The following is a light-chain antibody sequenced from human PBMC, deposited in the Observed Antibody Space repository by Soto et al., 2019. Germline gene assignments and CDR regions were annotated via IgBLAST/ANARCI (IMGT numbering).Light chain of an antibody. J-gene: IGLJ3*02. Sequence: QAVVTQPPSASGTPGQRVTISCSGSSSNIGSNTVNWYQQLPGTAPKLLIYSNNQRPSGVPDRFSGSKSGTSASLAISGLQSEDEADYYWAAWDDSLNGLWVFGGGTKLTVL. V-gene: IGLV1-44*01. CDR2: SNN. CDR3: AAWDDSLNGLWV. CDR1: SSNIGSNT.